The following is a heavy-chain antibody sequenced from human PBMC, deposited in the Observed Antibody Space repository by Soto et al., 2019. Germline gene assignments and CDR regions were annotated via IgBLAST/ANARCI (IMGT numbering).Heavy chain of an antibody. D-gene: IGHD1-20*01. Sequence: SEPLSLTCSVSGVSVTSYYWSLLRHSRGKGLEWFGYVYHSGNAYYNPSLKGRVTISLGTAKNQVHLRLRSVNAAYTAVYYSAREQYNRKLWGQGNLVTLS. CDR3: AREQYNRKL. CDR2: VYHSGNA. J-gene: IGHJ4*02. CDR1: GVSVTSYY. V-gene: IGHV4-59*02.